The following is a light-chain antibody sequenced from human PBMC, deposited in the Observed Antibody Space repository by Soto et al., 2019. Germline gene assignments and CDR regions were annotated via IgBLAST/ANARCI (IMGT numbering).Light chain of an antibody. Sequence: EIVLTQSPGTLSLSPGERATLSCRASQSVSSSYLGWFQQKHGQAPRLLMYGASSSATGIPARFSGSGSGPDFTRTMSRLEPGEFAVYYCQQFGSLPYTFGQGAKVELK. V-gene: IGKV3-20*01. J-gene: IGKJ2*01. CDR1: QSVSSSY. CDR3: QQFGSLPYT. CDR2: GAS.